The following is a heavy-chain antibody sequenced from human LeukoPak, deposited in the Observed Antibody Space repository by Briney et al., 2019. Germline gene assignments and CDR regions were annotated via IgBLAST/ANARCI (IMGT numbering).Heavy chain of an antibody. CDR2: IYPGDSDT. V-gene: IGHV5-51*01. D-gene: IGHD6-19*01. CDR1: RYGFTSYW. Sequence: GESLKISCKGSRYGFTSYWIGWVRQMPGKGLEWMGIIYPGDSDTRYSPFFQGQVTISADKSISTAYLQWSRLKASDTAMYCCTGPSSSGWSNYWGQGTLVTVSS. CDR3: TGPSSSGWSNY. J-gene: IGHJ4*02.